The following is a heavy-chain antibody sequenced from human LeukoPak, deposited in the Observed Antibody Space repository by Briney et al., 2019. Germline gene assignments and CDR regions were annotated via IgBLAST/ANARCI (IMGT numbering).Heavy chain of an antibody. V-gene: IGHV1-69*05. Sequence: SVKVSCKASVGTFSSYAISWVRQAPGQGLEWMGGIIPIFGTANYAQKFQGRVTITTDESTSTAYMELSSLGSEDTAVYYCASRGGYDSGYYYYYMDVWGKGTTVTVSS. CDR1: VGTFSSYA. J-gene: IGHJ6*03. CDR2: IIPIFGTA. D-gene: IGHD5-12*01. CDR3: ASRGGYDSGYYYYYMDV.